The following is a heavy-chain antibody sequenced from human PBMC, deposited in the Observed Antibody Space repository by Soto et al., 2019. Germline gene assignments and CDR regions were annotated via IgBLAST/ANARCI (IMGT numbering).Heavy chain of an antibody. CDR1: GGSISSGGYY. V-gene: IGHV4-31*03. J-gene: IGHJ3*02. D-gene: IGHD3-22*01. Sequence: QVQLQESGPGLVKPSQTLSLTCTVSGGSISSGGYYWSWIRQHPGKGLEWIGYIYYSGSTYYNPSLKRRVTMSVDTSKNQFSLKLSSVTAADTAVYYCAREEHYDSSGPMDIWGQGTMVTVSS. CDR3: AREEHYDSSGPMDI. CDR2: IYYSGST.